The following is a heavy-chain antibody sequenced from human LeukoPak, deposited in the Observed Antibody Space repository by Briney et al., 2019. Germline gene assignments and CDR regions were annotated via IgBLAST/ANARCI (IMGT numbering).Heavy chain of an antibody. Sequence: GGSLRLSCAASGFTFSSYGMHWVRQAPGKGLEWVAVISYDGSNKYYADSVKGRFTISRDNSKNTLYLQMNSLRAEDTAVYYCARGVIVVVPAAISPWFDPWGQGTLVTVSS. J-gene: IGHJ5*02. D-gene: IGHD2-2*02. CDR3: ARGVIVVVPAAISPWFDP. CDR1: GFTFSSYG. CDR2: ISYDGSNK. V-gene: IGHV3-30*03.